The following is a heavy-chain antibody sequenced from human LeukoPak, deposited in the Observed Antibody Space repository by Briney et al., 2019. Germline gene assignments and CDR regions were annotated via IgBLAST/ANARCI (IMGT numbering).Heavy chain of an antibody. CDR1: GYTFTGYY. V-gene: IGHV1-2*02. CDR3: ARPITMVRGVIGYFDY. CDR2: INPNSGGT. D-gene: IGHD3-10*01. J-gene: IGHJ4*02. Sequence: ASVKVSCKASGYTFTGYYMHWVRQAPGQGLEWMGWINPNSGGTNYAQKFQGRVTMTRDTSISTAYMELSRLRSDDTAVYYCARPITMVRGVIGYFDYWGQGTLVTVSS.